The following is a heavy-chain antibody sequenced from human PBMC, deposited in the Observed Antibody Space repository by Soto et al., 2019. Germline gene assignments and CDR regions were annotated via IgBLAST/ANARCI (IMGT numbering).Heavy chain of an antibody. V-gene: IGHV3-48*03. D-gene: IGHD1-26*01. CDR3: AKEATNINNFDY. Sequence: GSLRLSCAASGFTFDNYEMNWVRQAPGKGLEWVSYISSSGSTIYYADSVKGRFTISRDNAQNSLFLQMNSLRAEDTAVYYCAKEATNINNFDYWGQGTLVTVSS. CDR2: ISSSGSTI. J-gene: IGHJ4*02. CDR1: GFTFDNYE.